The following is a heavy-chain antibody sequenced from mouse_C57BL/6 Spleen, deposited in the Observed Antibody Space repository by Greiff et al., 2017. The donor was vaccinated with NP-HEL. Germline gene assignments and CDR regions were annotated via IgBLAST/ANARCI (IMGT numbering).Heavy chain of an antibody. V-gene: IGHV1-76*01. CDR3: ARQDSSGYPPYYAMDY. CDR1: GYTFTDYY. D-gene: IGHD3-2*02. Sequence: QVHVKQSGAELVRPGASVKLSCKASGYTFTDYYINWVKQRPGQGLEWIARIYPGSGNTYYNEKFKGKATLTAEKSSSTAYMQLSSLTSEDSAVYFCARQDSSGYPPYYAMDYWGQGTSVTVSS. CDR2: IYPGSGNT. J-gene: IGHJ4*01.